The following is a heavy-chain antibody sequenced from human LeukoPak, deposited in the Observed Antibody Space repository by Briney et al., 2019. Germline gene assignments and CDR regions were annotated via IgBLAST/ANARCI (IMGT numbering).Heavy chain of an antibody. Sequence: SETLSLTCTVSGDSISGYYWSWIRQTPEKGLEWIGCIHSSGSTIYNPSLKSRVTISVDTSKKQFSLRLTSVTAADTAVYFCARGYFDSRHSSNPFDYWGQGALVTVPS. CDR2: IHSSGST. D-gene: IGHD3-22*01. J-gene: IGHJ4*02. CDR1: GDSISGYY. CDR3: ARGYFDSRHSSNPFDY. V-gene: IGHV4-4*09.